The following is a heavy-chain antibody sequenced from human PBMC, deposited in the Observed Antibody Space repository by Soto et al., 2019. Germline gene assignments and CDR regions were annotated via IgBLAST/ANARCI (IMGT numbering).Heavy chain of an antibody. CDR3: ARDLTIVPATHPRLENYGMDV. CDR2: ISPYNGHT. J-gene: IGHJ6*02. CDR1: GYSFTSYG. D-gene: IGHD2-2*01. V-gene: IGHV1-18*01. Sequence: QVQLVQSAAEVKKTGASVKVSCKASGYSFTSYGISWVRRAPGQGLEWMGWISPYNGHTQFVQRFQGRVSMTTDTSTKTAYMELRNLRFDDTAHYYCARDLTIVPATHPRLENYGMDVWGQGTTVIVSS.